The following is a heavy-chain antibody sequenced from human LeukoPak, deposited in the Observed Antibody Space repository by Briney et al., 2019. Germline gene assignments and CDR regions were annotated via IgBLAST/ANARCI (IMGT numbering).Heavy chain of an antibody. Sequence: PGGSLRLSCAASGFTFSSYSMNWVRQAPGKGLEWVSSISSSSSYIYYADSVKGRFTISRDNANNSLYQQMDSLRAEDTAVYHCARDGMITCGGVMGDHGIDVWVRGTTVTVSS. J-gene: IGHJ6*02. V-gene: IGHV3-21*01. CDR1: GFTFSSYS. CDR3: ARDGMITCGGVMGDHGIDV. CDR2: ISSSSSYI. D-gene: IGHD3-16*01.